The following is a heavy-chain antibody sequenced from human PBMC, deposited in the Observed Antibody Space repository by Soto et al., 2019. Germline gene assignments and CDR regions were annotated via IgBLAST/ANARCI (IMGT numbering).Heavy chain of an antibody. J-gene: IGHJ6*02. Sequence: SVKVSCKASGGTLSSYTISWVRQAPGQGLEWMGRIIPILGIANYAQKFQGRVTITADKSTSTAYMELSSPRSEDTAVYYCARHSGSSVGYYYYGMDVWGQGTTVTVSS. CDR1: GGTLSSYT. V-gene: IGHV1-69*02. CDR3: ARHSGSSVGYYYYGMDV. CDR2: IIPILGIA. D-gene: IGHD1-26*01.